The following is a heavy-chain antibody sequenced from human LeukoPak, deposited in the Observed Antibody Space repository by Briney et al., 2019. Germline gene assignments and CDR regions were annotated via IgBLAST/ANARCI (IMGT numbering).Heavy chain of an antibody. D-gene: IGHD2-21*02. CDR3: ARWTSCGGDCHILDY. J-gene: IGHJ4*02. CDR2: INTNTGNP. V-gene: IGHV7-4-1*02. CDR1: GYTFTSYA. Sequence: GASVKVSCKASGYTFTSYAMNWVRQALGQGLEWMGWINTNTGNPTYAQGFTGRFVFSLDTSVSTAYLQISSLKAEDTAVYYCARWTSCGGDCHILDYWGQGILVTVSS.